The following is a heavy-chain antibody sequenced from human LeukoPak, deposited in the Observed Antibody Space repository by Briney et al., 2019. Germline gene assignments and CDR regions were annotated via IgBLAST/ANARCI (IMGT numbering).Heavy chain of an antibody. CDR3: ARDITGPHAFDI. J-gene: IGHJ3*02. D-gene: IGHD1-20*01. V-gene: IGHV1-18*01. CDR2: ISAYNGNT. Sequence: ASVKVSCKASGYTFTSYGISWVRQAPGQGLEWMGWISAYNGNTNYAQKLQGRVTVTTDTSTSTAYMELRSLRSDDTAVYYCARDITGPHAFDIWGQGTMVTVSS. CDR1: GYTFTSYG.